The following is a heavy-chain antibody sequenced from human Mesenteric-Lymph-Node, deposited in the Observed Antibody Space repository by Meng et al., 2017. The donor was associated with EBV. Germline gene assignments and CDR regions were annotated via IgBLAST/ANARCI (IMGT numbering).Heavy chain of an antibody. V-gene: IGHV1-18*01. CDR1: CYTFSKYG. CDR2: SSAYSGDK. CDR3: VRDDYYYGSGTYYTFFEY. J-gene: IGHJ4*02. D-gene: IGHD3-10*01. Sequence: QMQLVPSAAEVKKPGASVKVSCKASCYTFSKYGFSWVRQAPGQGLEWMGWSSAYSGDKKSTQKFQGKLTMTTDTSTSTAYMELKSLTSDDTAVYYCVRDDYYYGSGTYYTFFEYWGQGTLVTVSS.